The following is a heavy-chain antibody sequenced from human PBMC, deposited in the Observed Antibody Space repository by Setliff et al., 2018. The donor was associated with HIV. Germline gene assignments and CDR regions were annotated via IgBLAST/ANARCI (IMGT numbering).Heavy chain of an antibody. Sequence: SETLSLTCTVSGGSFRVHYWTWVRQPPGKGLEWIGNMYYGGSTNSNPSLKSRVTMSIDASKNQFSLNLRSVTAADTATYYCARGNYYASGLDYWGQGTLVTVSS. CDR1: GGSFRVHY. J-gene: IGHJ4*02. D-gene: IGHD3-10*01. CDR3: ARGNYYASGLDY. CDR2: MYYGGST. V-gene: IGHV4-59*11.